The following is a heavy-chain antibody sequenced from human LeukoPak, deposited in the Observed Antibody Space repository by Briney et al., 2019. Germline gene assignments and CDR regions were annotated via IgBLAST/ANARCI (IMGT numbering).Heavy chain of an antibody. CDR3: ARGHMVTTWKDFDY. D-gene: IGHD4-17*01. CDR2: INVGNGNV. V-gene: IGHV1-3*01. J-gene: IGHJ4*02. Sequence: ASVKVSCKASGFTLSTYAIHWVRQAPGQGLEWMGWINVGNGNVKYSQKFQGRVTITRDTSASTVCMELSRLRPEDTAIYYCARGHMVTTWKDFDYWGQGTLVALSS. CDR1: GFTLSTYA.